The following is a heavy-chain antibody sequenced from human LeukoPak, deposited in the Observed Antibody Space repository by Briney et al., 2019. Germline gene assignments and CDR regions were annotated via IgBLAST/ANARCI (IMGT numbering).Heavy chain of an antibody. J-gene: IGHJ3*02. CDR3: ARDLSSRGYTYGTPAFTFDI. CDR2: ISSNGGST. Sequence: GGSLRLSCAASGFTFSSYAMHWVRQAPGKGLEYVSAISSNGGSTYYANSVKGRFTISRDNSKNTLYLQMGSLRAEDMAVYYCARDLSSRGYTYGTPAFTFDIWGQGTMVTVSS. D-gene: IGHD5-18*01. V-gene: IGHV3-64*01. CDR1: GFTFSSYA.